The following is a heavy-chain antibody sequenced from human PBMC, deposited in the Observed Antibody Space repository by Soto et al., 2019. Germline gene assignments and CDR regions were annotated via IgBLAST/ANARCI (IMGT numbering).Heavy chain of an antibody. CDR1: GYTFTSYA. CDR3: ARPYSSGWYNWFDP. CDR2: INAGNGNT. J-gene: IGHJ5*02. Sequence: ASVKVSCKASGYTFTSYAMHWVRQAPGQRLEWMGWINAGNGNTKYSQKFQGRVTITRDTSASTAYMELSSLRSEDTAVYYCARPYSSGWYNWFDPWGQGTLVTVS. V-gene: IGHV1-3*01. D-gene: IGHD6-19*01.